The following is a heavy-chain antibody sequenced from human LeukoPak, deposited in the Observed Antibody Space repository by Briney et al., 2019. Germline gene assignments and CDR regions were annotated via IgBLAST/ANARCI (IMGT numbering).Heavy chain of an antibody. CDR1: GGSIRSSNW. CDR2: IHHSGST. D-gene: IGHD3-10*01. V-gene: IGHV4-4*02. Sequence: PSGTLSLTCAVSGGSIRSSNWWTWVRQSPGKGLEWIAEIHHSGSTNCNPSPKSRVTISVDESKNQFSLRLSSVTAADTAVYYCARVVVRGVISGMDVWGQGTTVSVSS. CDR3: ARVVVRGVISGMDV. J-gene: IGHJ6*02.